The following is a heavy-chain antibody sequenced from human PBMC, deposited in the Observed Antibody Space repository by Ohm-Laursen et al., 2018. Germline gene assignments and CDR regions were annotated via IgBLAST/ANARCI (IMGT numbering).Heavy chain of an antibody. CDR3: ARDPAYIAVAGTKVRGFDP. CDR2: ISGSGGTT. V-gene: IGHV3-23*01. Sequence: GSRRLSCTASGFTFPNYGINWVRQAPGKGLEWVSAISGSGGTTNYADSDSVKGRFTISRDNSKNTLYLQMNSLRAEDTAVYYCARDPAYIAVAGTKVRGFDPWGQGTLVTVSS. D-gene: IGHD6-19*01. CDR1: GFTFPNYG. J-gene: IGHJ5*02.